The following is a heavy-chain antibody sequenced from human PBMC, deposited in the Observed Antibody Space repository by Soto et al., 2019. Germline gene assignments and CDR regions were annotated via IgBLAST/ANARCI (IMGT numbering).Heavy chain of an antibody. CDR2: IFSAGST. J-gene: IGHJ4*02. D-gene: IGHD2-2*01. Sequence: EVQLVESGGGLVQPGGSLRLSCAASGFTVSNNYMTWVRQAPGRGLDWVSIIFSAGSTYYADSVRGRFTISRDNSKNTLYLQMSSLRAEDTAIYDCARGAGGTSWRSPTFDSWGQGSLVTVSS. V-gene: IGHV3-66*01. CDR3: ARGAGGTSWRSPTFDS. CDR1: GFTVSNNY.